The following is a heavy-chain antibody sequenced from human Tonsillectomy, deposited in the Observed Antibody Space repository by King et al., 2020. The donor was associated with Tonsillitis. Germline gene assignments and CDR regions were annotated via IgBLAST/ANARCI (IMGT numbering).Heavy chain of an antibody. D-gene: IGHD3-22*01. CDR1: GFTFDDYA. Sequence: QLVQSGGGLVQPGRSLRLPCAASGFTFDDYAMHWVRQAPGKGLEWVSGISWNSGSIGYADSVKGRFTISRDNAKNSLYLQMNSLRAEDTALYYCAKDYYDSSGYYLSAFDIWGQGTMVTVSS. CDR2: ISWNSGSI. J-gene: IGHJ3*02. V-gene: IGHV3-9*01. CDR3: AKDYYDSSGYYLSAFDI.